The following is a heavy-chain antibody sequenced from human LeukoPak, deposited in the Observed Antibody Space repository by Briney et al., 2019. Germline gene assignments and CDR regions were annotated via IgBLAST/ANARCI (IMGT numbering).Heavy chain of an antibody. CDR1: GGSISNYY. D-gene: IGHD6-13*01. CDR2: ISYSGNT. J-gene: IGHJ4*02. Sequence: SQTLSLTRTVSGGSISNYYWSWIRQPPGKGLEWIGYISYSGNTNYNPSLKSRATISADTSKNQVSLKLSSVTAADTAVYYCARDGRGSSWSLDYWGQGALVTVSS. CDR3: ARDGRGSSWSLDY. V-gene: IGHV4-59*01.